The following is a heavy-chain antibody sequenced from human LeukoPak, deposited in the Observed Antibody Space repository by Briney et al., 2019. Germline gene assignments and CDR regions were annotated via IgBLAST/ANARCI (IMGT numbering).Heavy chain of an antibody. Sequence: GASVKVSCKASGGTFSSYAISWVRQAPGQGLEWMGWINPNSGGTNYAQKFQGWVTMTRDTSISTAYMELSRLRSDDTAVYYCAREGSSGYYYFDYWGQGTLVTVSS. V-gene: IGHV1-2*04. CDR3: AREGSSGYYYFDY. CDR1: GGTFSSYA. J-gene: IGHJ4*02. CDR2: INPNSGGT. D-gene: IGHD3-22*01.